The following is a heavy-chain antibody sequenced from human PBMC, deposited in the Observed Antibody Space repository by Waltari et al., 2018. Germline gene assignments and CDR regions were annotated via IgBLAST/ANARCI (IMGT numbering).Heavy chain of an antibody. D-gene: IGHD3-22*01. Sequence: EVQLVESGGGLVQPGGSLRLSCAASGFTFSSYSMNWVRQAPGKGLEWVSYISSSSTIYYADSVKGRFTISRDNAKNSLYLQMNSLRAEDTAVYYCARADRDYYYGMDVWGQGTTVTVSS. V-gene: IGHV3-48*01. J-gene: IGHJ6*02. CDR1: GFTFSSYS. CDR2: ISSSSTI. CDR3: ARADRDYYYGMDV.